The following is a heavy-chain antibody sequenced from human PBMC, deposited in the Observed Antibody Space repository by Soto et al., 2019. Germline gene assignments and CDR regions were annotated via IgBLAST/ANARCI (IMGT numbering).Heavy chain of an antibody. CDR3: ARGYYDFWSGSNWFDP. J-gene: IGHJ5*02. CDR2: MNPNSGNT. CDR1: GYTCTSYD. V-gene: IGHV1-8*01. Sequence: QVQLVQSGAEVKQPGASGKVSCKASGYTCTSYDINWVRQSTGHGLEWMGWMNPNSGNTGYAQKFQGRVTMTRNTSISTADMELSSLRSEDTAVYYCARGYYDFWSGSNWFDPWGQGTLVTVSS. D-gene: IGHD3-3*01.